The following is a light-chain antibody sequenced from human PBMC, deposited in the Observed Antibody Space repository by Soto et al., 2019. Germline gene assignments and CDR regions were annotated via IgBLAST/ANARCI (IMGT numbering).Light chain of an antibody. CDR3: DSYTTSSALVV. CDR2: EVS. CDR1: SSDVGGYDC. Sequence: QSALTQPPSVSASPGQSVTISCTGTSSDVGGYDCVSWYQQPPGTAPKLMIYEVSNRPSGVPVRFSGSKSGNTASLTISGLQAEDEADYFCDSYTTSSALVVFGGGTQLTVL. J-gene: IGLJ2*01. V-gene: IGLV2-18*02.